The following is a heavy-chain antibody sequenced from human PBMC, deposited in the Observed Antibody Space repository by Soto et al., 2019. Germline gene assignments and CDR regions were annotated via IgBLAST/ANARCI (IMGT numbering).Heavy chain of an antibody. Sequence: PSETLSLTCTVYGGSFSGYYWSWIRQPPGKGLEWIGEVNHSGSTNYNPSLKSRVTISVDTSKNQFSLKLSSVTAADTAVYYCARNRPRGAIVVVPAAPLSGFDPWGQGTLVTVSS. J-gene: IGHJ5*02. CDR2: VNHSGST. V-gene: IGHV4-34*01. CDR3: ARNRPRGAIVVVPAAPLSGFDP. CDR1: GGSFSGYY. D-gene: IGHD2-2*01.